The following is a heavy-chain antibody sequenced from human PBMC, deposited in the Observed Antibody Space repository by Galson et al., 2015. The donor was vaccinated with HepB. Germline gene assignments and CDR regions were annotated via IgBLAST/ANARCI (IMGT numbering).Heavy chain of an antibody. CDR2: IIPIFGTA. CDR3: ASTFHLRGPYYDFWSHDY. V-gene: IGHV1-69*13. J-gene: IGHJ4*02. D-gene: IGHD3-3*01. CDR1: GGTFSSYA. Sequence: SVKVSCKASGGTFSSYAISWVRQAPGQGLEWMGGIIPIFGTANYAQKFQGRVTITADESTSTAYMELSSLRSEDTAVYYCASTFHLRGPYYDFWSHDYWGQGTLVTVSS.